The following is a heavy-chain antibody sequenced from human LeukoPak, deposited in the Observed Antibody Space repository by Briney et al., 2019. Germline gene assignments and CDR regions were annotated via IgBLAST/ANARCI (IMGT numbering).Heavy chain of an antibody. J-gene: IGHJ5*02. V-gene: IGHV3-21*05. D-gene: IGHD1-26*01. CDR3: ERPSSGNYARSES. Sequence: GGSLRLSCAASGFTYSSLNMQCARQAPGKGLEWVSFISRDSTYKYYADSVKGRFTISRDDANNTLYLQMNSLRAEDTAVYCCERPSSGNYARSESWGQGTLVTVSS. CDR1: GFTYSSLN. CDR2: ISRDSTYK.